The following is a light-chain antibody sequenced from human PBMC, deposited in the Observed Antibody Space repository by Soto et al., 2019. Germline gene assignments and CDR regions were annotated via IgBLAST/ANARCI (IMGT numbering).Light chain of an antibody. V-gene: IGKV1-39*01. CDR3: QQSHSTPLT. CDR2: GAS. CDR1: QSISSY. J-gene: IGKJ4*01. Sequence: DIQMTQSPSSLSASVGDRVTITCRASQSISSYLNWYQQKPGKAPKVLISGASSLQSGVPLRFSGSGSGTDFTLTISSLQSEDFASYYCQQSHSTPLTFGGGTKVKIK.